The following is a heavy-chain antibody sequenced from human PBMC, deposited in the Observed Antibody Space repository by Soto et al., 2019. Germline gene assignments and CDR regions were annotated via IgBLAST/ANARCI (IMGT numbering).Heavy chain of an antibody. CDR3: ARDRSSGWYSAFDI. Sequence: ASVKVSCKASGYTFTGYGISWVRQAPGQGLEWMGWISAYNGNTNYAQKLQGRVTMTTDTSTSTAYMELRSLRSDDTAVYYCARDRSSGWYSAFDIWGQGTMVTVSS. V-gene: IGHV1-18*04. CDR2: ISAYNGNT. CDR1: GYTFTGYG. D-gene: IGHD6-19*01. J-gene: IGHJ3*02.